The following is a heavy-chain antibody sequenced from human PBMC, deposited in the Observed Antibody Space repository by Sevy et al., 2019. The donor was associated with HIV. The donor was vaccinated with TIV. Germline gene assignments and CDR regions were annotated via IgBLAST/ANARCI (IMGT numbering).Heavy chain of an antibody. V-gene: IGHV3-23*01. D-gene: IGHD4-4*01. CDR2: ISHSGGST. Sequence: GGSLRLSCAASGFSFSMKAMSWVRRAPGKGLEWVSAISHSGGSTFYTDSMRGRFTISRDNSKNTLYLQMNNLRAEDTAVYYCAKDGAYSNYLLYRSDGLDVWGQGTTVTVSS. J-gene: IGHJ6*02. CDR1: GFSFSMKA. CDR3: AKDGAYSNYLLYRSDGLDV.